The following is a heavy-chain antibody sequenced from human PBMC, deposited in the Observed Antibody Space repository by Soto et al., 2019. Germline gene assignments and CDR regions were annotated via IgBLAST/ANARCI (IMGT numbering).Heavy chain of an antibody. CDR3: AGEHWWRFEP. CDR1: GFTFYTDW. Sequence: EVQLVESGGGLVQPGGSLRLSCAASGFTFYTDWMSWVRQAPGKWLEWVATITSDGSAKYYVDSVKGRFTISRDNARNSLYLQMTGLRAEDTAVYYCAGEHWWRFEPWGQGTLVTVSS. D-gene: IGHD2-8*02. J-gene: IGHJ5*02. CDR2: ITSDGSAK. V-gene: IGHV3-7*01.